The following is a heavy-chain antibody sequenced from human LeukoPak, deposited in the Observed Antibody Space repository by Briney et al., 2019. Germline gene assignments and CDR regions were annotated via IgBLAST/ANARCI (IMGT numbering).Heavy chain of an antibody. CDR2: IYYSGGT. V-gene: IGHV4-59*01. Sequence: SETLSLTCPVSGGSISNYYWSWIRQPPGKGLEWIGYIYYSGGTTYNPSLNSRAAKSLNTSEEQFSMKVTSVTAADTAVYYCARGGINDTRSSWGNFDYWGQGTLVTVSS. CDR1: GGSISNYY. D-gene: IGHD6-6*01. CDR3: ARGGINDTRSSWGNFDY. J-gene: IGHJ4*02.